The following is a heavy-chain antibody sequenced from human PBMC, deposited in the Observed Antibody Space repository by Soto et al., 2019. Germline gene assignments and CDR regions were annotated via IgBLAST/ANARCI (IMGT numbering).Heavy chain of an antibody. D-gene: IGHD3-3*01. CDR3: ARGGVYPVTIFGVVIIPFDP. J-gene: IGHJ5*02. V-gene: IGHV1-2*04. CDR2: INPNSGGT. Sequence: ASVKVSCKASGYTFTGYYMHWVRQDPGQGLEWMGWINPNSGGTNYAQKFQGWVTMTRDTSISTAYMELSSLRSEDTAVYYCARGGVYPVTIFGVVIIPFDPWGQGTLVTVSS. CDR1: GYTFTGYY.